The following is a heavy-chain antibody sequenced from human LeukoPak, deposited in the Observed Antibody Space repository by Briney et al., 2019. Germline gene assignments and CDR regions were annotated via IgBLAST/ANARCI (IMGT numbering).Heavy chain of an antibody. CDR2: IIPIFCTA. V-gene: IGHV1-69*01. J-gene: IGHJ4*02. D-gene: IGHD1-26*01. Sequence: ASVKVSCKASGGTFSSYAISWVRQAPGQGLEWMGGIIPIFCTANYAQKFQGRGTITADESTSTAYMELSSLRSEDTAVYYCARCRSPRRVGAIDYWGQGTLVTVSS. CDR3: ARCRSPRRVGAIDY. CDR1: GGTFSSYA.